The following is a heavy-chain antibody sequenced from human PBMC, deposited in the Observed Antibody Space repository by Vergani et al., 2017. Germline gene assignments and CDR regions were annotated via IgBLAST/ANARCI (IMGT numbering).Heavy chain of an antibody. Sequence: QVQLQQWGVGLLKPSETLSLTCAVYGGSFSGYYWSWIRQPPGKGLEWIGEINHSGSTNYNPSLKSRVTISVDTSKNQFSLKLSSVTAADTAVYYCARGITMVRGVIIIPHFDYWGQGTLVTVSS. J-gene: IGHJ4*02. D-gene: IGHD3-10*01. CDR1: GGSFSGYY. V-gene: IGHV4-34*01. CDR3: ARGITMVRGVIIIPHFDY. CDR2: INHSGST.